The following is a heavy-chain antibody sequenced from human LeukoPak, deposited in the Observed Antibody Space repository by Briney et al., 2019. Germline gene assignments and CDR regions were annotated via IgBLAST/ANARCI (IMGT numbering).Heavy chain of an antibody. D-gene: IGHD6-19*01. CDR2: IYTSGST. Sequence: SETLSLTCTVSGGSISSGSYYWSWIRQPAGKGLEWIGRIYTSGSTNYNPSHKSRVTISVDTSKNQFSLKLSSVTAADTAVYYCARDRASGWYPDDAFDIWGQGTMVTVSS. CDR3: ARDRASGWYPDDAFDI. CDR1: GGSISSGSYY. V-gene: IGHV4-61*02. J-gene: IGHJ3*02.